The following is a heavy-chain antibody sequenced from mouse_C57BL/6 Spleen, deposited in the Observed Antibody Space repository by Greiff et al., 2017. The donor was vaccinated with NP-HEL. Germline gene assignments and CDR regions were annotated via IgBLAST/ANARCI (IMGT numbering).Heavy chain of an antibody. J-gene: IGHJ3*01. V-gene: IGHV1-15*01. D-gene: IGHD1-1*01. CDR2: IDPETGGT. CDR3: TRDVTTGFAY. Sequence: QVQLQQSGAELVRPGASVTLSCKASGYTFTDYEMHWVKQTPVHGLEWIGAIDPETGGTAYNQKFKGEAILTADKSSSTAYMELRSLTSEDSAVYYCTRDVTTGFAYWGQATLVTVSA. CDR1: GYTFTDYE.